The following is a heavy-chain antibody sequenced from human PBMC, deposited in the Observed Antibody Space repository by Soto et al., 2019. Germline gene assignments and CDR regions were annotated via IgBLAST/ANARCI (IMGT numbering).Heavy chain of an antibody. Sequence: EVQLVESGGGLVQPGGSQRLSCAASGFSISSYGMNWVRQAPGKGLEWISYINTRSSNIYYADSVKGRFTISRDNAKNSLYLQMNSLRADDTGVYYCARGGGSVAVAATKFNWFDPWGQGTLVTVSS. CDR2: INTRSSNI. CDR1: GFSISSYG. J-gene: IGHJ5*02. V-gene: IGHV3-48*04. D-gene: IGHD2-15*01. CDR3: ARGGGSVAVAATKFNWFDP.